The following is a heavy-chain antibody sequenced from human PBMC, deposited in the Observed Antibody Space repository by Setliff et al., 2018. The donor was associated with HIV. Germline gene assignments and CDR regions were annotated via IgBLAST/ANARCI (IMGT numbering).Heavy chain of an antibody. CDR3: ARVDCSSTSCYRDYYYYMDV. V-gene: IGHV4-39*01. CDR2: IYYSGST. Sequence: PSETLSLTCTVSGGSISSSSYYWGWIRQPPGKGLEWIGSIYYSGSTYYNTSLKSRVTISVDTSKNQFSLKLSSVTAADTAVYYCARVDCSSTSCYRDYYYYMDVWGKGTTVTVSS. J-gene: IGHJ6*03. D-gene: IGHD2-2*01. CDR1: GGSISSSSYY.